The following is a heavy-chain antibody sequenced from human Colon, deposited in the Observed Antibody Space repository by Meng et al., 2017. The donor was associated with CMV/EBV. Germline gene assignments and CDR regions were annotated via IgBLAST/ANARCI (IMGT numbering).Heavy chain of an antibody. CDR2: FIPALKRP. V-gene: IGHV1-69*16. CDR3: ARRVSTLGGIINIGGLGFDS. J-gene: IGHJ5*01. CDR1: GGTFDPQT. D-gene: IGHD3-16*01. Sequence: SVKVSCKGSGGTFDPQTINWVRQAPGQGLEWLGGFIPALKRPKYAQHLQGRITITTDESTSTAYMELNSLTSEDTAIYFCARRVSTLGGIINIGGLGFDSWGLGTLVTVSS.